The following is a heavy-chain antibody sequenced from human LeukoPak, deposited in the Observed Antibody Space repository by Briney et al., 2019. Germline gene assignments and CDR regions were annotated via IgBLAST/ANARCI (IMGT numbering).Heavy chain of an antibody. CDR1: GFTFISYW. CDR3: AKADSSGSTADEYYYYYMDV. CDR2: IKQDGSEK. D-gene: IGHD6-19*01. V-gene: IGHV3-7*01. J-gene: IGHJ6*03. Sequence: TGGSLRLSCAASGFTFISYWMSWVRQAPGKGVEWVANIKQDGSEKYYVDSVKGRFTISRDNSKNTLYLQMNSLRAEDTAVYYCAKADSSGSTADEYYYYYMDVWGKGTTVTVSS.